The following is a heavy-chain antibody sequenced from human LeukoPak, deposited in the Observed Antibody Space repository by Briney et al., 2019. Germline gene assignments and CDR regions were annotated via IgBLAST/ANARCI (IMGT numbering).Heavy chain of an antibody. CDR3: ASGYCSGGSCYALDY. D-gene: IGHD2-15*01. J-gene: IGHJ4*02. V-gene: IGHV1-2*02. CDR1: GYTFTGCY. Sequence: GASVKVSCKASGYTFTGCYMHWVRQAPGQGLERMGRINPNSGGTNYAQKFQGRVTMTRDTSISTAYMELSRLRSDDTAVYYCASGYCSGGSCYALDYWGQGTLVTVSS. CDR2: INPNSGGT.